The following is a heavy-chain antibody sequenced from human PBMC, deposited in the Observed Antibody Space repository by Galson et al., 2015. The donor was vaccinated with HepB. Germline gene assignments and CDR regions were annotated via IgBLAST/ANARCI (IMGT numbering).Heavy chain of an antibody. Sequence: PALVKPTQTLTLTCTFSGFSLSTYGMRVSWIRQPPGKALEWLARIDWDDDKFYTASLKTRLTISKDTSKNQVVLTMTNMDPVDTATYYCARSKSVITFGGVSDSYYFDYWGQGNLVTVSS. D-gene: IGHD3-16*01. CDR3: ARSKSVITFGGVSDSYYFDY. CDR2: IDWDDDK. J-gene: IGHJ4*02. V-gene: IGHV2-70*04. CDR1: GFSLSTYGMR.